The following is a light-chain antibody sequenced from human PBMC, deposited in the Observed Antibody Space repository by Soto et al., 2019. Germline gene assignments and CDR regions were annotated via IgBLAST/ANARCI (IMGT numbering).Light chain of an antibody. CDR2: GAS. V-gene: IGKV3-20*01. CDR3: QQLKSFPLS. J-gene: IGKJ4*01. CDR1: QSVSSSY. Sequence: EIVLKQSPGALSLSPGERATLSCRASQSVSSSYLAWYQQKPGQAPRLLIYGASSRATGIPDRFSGSGSGTDFTLTISSLQPEDFATYYCQQLKSFPLSFGGGTKVDIK.